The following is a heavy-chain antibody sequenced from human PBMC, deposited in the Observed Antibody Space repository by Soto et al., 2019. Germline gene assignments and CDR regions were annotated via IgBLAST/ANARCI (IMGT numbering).Heavy chain of an antibody. Sequence: ASETLSLTCAVYCGSFSSYYWSWIRQPPGKGLEWIGEINHSGSTNYNPSLKSRVTMSVDTSKNQFSLKLSSVTAADTAVYYCARTSRFDCWGQGTLVTSPQ. V-gene: IGHV4-34*01. J-gene: IGHJ4*02. D-gene: IGHD6-6*01. CDR1: CGSFSSYY. CDR3: ARTSRFDC. CDR2: INHSGST.